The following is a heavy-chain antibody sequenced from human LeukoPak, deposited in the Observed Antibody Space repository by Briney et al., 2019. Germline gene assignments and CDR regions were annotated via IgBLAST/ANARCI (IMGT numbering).Heavy chain of an antibody. J-gene: IGHJ4*02. Sequence: PGGSLRLSCVASGFTFNYYAMTWVRQAPGERQEWVSTIGGSGSGPSYADSVRGRFSISRDNSNNMVYLQMHSLRAEDTAVYYCSRVNYGGNSGYHFDYWGQGTLVTVSS. CDR3: SRVNYGGNSGYHFDY. V-gene: IGHV3-23*01. CDR1: GFTFNYYA. D-gene: IGHD4-23*01. CDR2: IGGSGSGP.